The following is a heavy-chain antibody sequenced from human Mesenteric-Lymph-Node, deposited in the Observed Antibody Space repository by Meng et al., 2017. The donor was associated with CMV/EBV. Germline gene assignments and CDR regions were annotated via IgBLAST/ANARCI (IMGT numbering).Heavy chain of an antibody. CDR1: GSISSSSYY. V-gene: IGHV4-39*07. J-gene: IGHJ4*02. Sequence: GSISSSSYYWGWIRQPPGKGLEWIGSIYYSGSTYYNPSLKSRVTISVDTSKNQFSLKLSSVAAADTAVYYCARDYYDSSGDQYYFDYWGQGTLVTVSS. CDR2: IYYSGST. CDR3: ARDYYDSSGDQYYFDY. D-gene: IGHD3-22*01.